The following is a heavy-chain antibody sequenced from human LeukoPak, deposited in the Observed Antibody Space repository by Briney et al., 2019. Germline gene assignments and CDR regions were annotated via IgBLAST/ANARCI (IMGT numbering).Heavy chain of an antibody. CDR2: IYYSGST. D-gene: IGHD2-2*01. CDR3: ARGSRYCSSTSCYVTDYYYYYGMDV. CDR1: GGSISSGGYY. J-gene: IGHJ6*02. Sequence: SQTLSLTCTVSGGSISSGGYYWSWIRQHPGKGLEWIGYIYYSGSTYYNPSLKSRVTISVDTSKNQFSLKLSSVTAADTAVYYCARGSRYCSSTSCYVTDYYYYYGMDVWGQGTTATVSS. V-gene: IGHV4-31*03.